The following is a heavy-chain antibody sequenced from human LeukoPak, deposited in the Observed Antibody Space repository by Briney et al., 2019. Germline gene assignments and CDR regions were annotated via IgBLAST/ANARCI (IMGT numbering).Heavy chain of an antibody. J-gene: IGHJ6*02. Sequence: PSESLSLTCAVSGGSLNSYYWSWIRQPPGKGLEWIGYIYYSGSPNYNPSLKSRVTISVDTSKNQFSVKLSSVTAADTAVYYCARYGSGSYSFRMDVWGQGTTVTV. CDR2: IYYSGSP. V-gene: IGHV4-59*08. CDR1: GGSLNSYY. CDR3: ARYGSGSYSFRMDV. D-gene: IGHD3-10*01.